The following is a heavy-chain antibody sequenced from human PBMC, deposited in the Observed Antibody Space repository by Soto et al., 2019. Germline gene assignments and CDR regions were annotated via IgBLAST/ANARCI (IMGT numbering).Heavy chain of an antibody. Sequence: GASVKVSCKASGYTFTSYDINWVRQATGQGLEWMGWMNPNSGNTGYAQKFQGRVTMTRNTSISTAYMELSSLRSEDTAVYYCARFLEWLLYPTKENYGMEALGQETTVIVS. CDR1: GYTFTSYD. D-gene: IGHD3-3*01. CDR2: MNPNSGNT. V-gene: IGHV1-8*01. CDR3: ARFLEWLLYPTKENYGMEA. J-gene: IGHJ6*02.